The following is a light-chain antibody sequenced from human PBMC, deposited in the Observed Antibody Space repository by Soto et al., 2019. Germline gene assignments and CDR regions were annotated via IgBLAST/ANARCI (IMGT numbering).Light chain of an antibody. J-gene: IGKJ2*01. CDR2: SAS. V-gene: IGKV3-15*01. Sequence: EIVMTQSPATLSVSPGESATLSCRASQSVSSNLAWYQQKPGQAPRLLIYSASNRATGIPARFSGRGSATDFTLPVSTLPSEDCAVYYCQQCNDWPHTFGQGTKLQIK. CDR3: QQCNDWPHT. CDR1: QSVSSN.